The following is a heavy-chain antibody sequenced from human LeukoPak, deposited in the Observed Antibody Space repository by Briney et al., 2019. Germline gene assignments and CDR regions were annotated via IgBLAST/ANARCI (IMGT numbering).Heavy chain of an antibody. CDR1: GFTLRSYW. CDR3: TRDIVATITTHYYYYGMDL. J-gene: IGHJ6*02. CDR2: VNSDGTST. V-gene: IGHV3-74*03. D-gene: IGHD5-12*01. Sequence: PGGSLRLSCAASGFTLRSYWMHWVRRAPGKGLVWVSRVNSDGTSTTYADSVRGRFTSSRDNAKNTLYLQMNSLRVEDTAVYYCTRDIVATITTHYYYYGMDLWGQGTTVTVSS.